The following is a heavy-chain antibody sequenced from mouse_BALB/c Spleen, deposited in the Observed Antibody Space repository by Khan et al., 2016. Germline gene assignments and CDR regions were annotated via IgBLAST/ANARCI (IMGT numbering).Heavy chain of an antibody. Sequence: EVQLVETGGGLVQPKGSLKLSCAASGFTFNTNSMNWVRQAPGKGLEWVACIRNKNKNYATHYADSVKARFTISRDASQNMLYLQMNTLKTEDTAVYYCVREDGPYAMDYWGQGTSVAVSS. V-gene: IGHV10S3*01. CDR3: VREDGPYAMDY. J-gene: IGHJ4*01. D-gene: IGHD2-3*01. CDR1: GFTFNTNS. CDR2: IRNKNKNYAT.